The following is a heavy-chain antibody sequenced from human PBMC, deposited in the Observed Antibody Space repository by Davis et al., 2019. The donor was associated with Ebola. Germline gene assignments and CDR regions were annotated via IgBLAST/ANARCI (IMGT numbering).Heavy chain of an antibody. D-gene: IGHD3-10*01. CDR1: GYSISSGYY. J-gene: IGHJ6*02. CDR3: ARLVLVQGVTHFYYYYGMDV. CDR2: IYYSGST. Sequence: PSETLSLTCTVSGYSISSGYYWGWIRQPPGKGLEWIGSIYYSGSTYYNPSLKSRVTISVDTSKNQFSLKLSSVTAADTAVYYCARLVLVQGVTHFYYYYGMDVWGQGTTVTVSS. V-gene: IGHV4-38-2*02.